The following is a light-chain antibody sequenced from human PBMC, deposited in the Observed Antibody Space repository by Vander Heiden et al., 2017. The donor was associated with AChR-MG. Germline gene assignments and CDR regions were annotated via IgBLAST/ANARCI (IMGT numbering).Light chain of an antibody. CDR1: QRISSY. Sequence: DIQMTQSPFSLSASVRDRVTITCRASQRISSYFNWYYQKPGKAPKLLLYAASSLQSSVTSRFSGSGSGTDFTLPISRRQPEDFATYYCQQNHSTPTWTFGQGTKVEIK. CDR2: AAS. J-gene: IGKJ1*01. CDR3: QQNHSTPTWT. V-gene: IGKV1-39*01.